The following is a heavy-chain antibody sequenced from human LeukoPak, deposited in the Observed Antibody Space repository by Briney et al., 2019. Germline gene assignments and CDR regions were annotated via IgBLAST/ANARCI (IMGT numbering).Heavy chain of an antibody. CDR1: GGSFSGYY. CDR3: ARVRLHLTGYYREVKHLDI. D-gene: IGHD3-9*01. Sequence: SETLSLTCAVYGGSFSGYYWSWIRQPPGKGLEWIGEINHSGSTNYNPSLKSRVTISADTSKNQFSLKLSSVTAADTAVYYCARVRLHLTGYYREVKHLDIWGQGTMVTVSS. V-gene: IGHV4-34*01. J-gene: IGHJ3*02. CDR2: INHSGST.